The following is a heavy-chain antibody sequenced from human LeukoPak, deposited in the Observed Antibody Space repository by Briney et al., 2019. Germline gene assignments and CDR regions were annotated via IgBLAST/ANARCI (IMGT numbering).Heavy chain of an antibody. CDR2: IYPGDSDT. J-gene: IGHJ4*02. D-gene: IGHD4-11*01. CDR3: ARDNSNYFDY. V-gene: IGHV5-51*01. CDR1: GYRFSTFW. Sequence: GESLKISCQRSGYRFSTFWIGWAPQMPGKGLEWMGIIYPGDSDTRYSPSFQGQVTISADKSISTAYLQWSSLKASDTAMYYCARDNSNYFDYWGQGTLVTVS.